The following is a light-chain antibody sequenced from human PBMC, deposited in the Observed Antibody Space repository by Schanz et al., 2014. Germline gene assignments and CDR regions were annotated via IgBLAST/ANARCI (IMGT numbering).Light chain of an antibody. Sequence: QSVLTQPPSVSGAPGQRVTISCTGSSSNIGAGYDVHWYQQLPGTAPKLVIFGNTNRPSGVPDRFSDSKSGTSASLAISGLRSEDEADYYCAAWDDSVNGQLFGGGTKLTVL. CDR2: GNT. CDR1: SSNIGAGYD. V-gene: IGLV1-40*01. CDR3: AAWDDSVNGQL. J-gene: IGLJ3*02.